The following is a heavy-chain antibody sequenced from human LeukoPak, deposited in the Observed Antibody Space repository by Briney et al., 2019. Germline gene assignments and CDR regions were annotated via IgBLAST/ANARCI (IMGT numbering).Heavy chain of an antibody. CDR2: IYHSGST. V-gene: IGHV4-59*06. CDR3: ASEPLYYYYYMDV. J-gene: IGHJ6*03. CDR1: GASMNSYY. Sequence: PSETLSLTCNVTGASMNSYYWSWIRQPPGKGLEWIGYIYHSGSTYYNPSLKSRVTISVDRSKNQFSLKLSSVTAADTAVYYCASEPLYYYYYMDVWGKGTTVTVSS.